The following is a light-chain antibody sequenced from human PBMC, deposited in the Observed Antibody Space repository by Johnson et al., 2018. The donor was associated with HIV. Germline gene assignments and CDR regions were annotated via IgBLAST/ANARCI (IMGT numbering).Light chain of an antibody. V-gene: IGLV1-51*02. CDR3: GTWDSSLSAIYV. J-gene: IGLJ1*01. Sequence: QSVLTQPPSVSAAPGQKVTISCSGSSSNIGNNYVSWYQQLPGTAPKLLIYKDNKRPSGIPDRFSGSKSGTSATLGITGLQTGAEADYYCGTWDSSLSAIYVFGTGTKVTVL. CDR2: KDN. CDR1: SSNIGNNY.